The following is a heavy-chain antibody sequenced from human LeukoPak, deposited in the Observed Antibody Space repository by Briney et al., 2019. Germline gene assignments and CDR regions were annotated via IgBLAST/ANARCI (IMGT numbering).Heavy chain of an antibody. V-gene: IGHV1-18*01. CDR3: ARMSYCSSTSCSPSSYYYYGMDV. CDR2: ISAYNGNT. J-gene: IGHJ6*02. Sequence: ASVKVSCKASGYTFTSYGISWVRQAPGQGLEWMGWISAYNGNTNYAQKLQGRVTMTADTSTSTAYMELRSLRSDDTAVYYCARMSYCSSTSCSPSSYYYYGMDVWGQGTTVTVSS. D-gene: IGHD2-2*01. CDR1: GYTFTSYG.